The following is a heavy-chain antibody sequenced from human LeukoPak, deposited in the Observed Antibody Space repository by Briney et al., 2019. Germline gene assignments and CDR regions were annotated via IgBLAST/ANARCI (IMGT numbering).Heavy chain of an antibody. CDR1: GGSFSGYY. CDR3: ARRNYVWGSYRPFDY. D-gene: IGHD3-16*02. V-gene: IGHV4-34*01. CDR2: INHSGST. J-gene: IGHJ4*02. Sequence: SETLSLTCAVYGGSFSGYYWSWIRQPPGKGLKWIGEINHSGSTNYNPSLKSRVTISVDTSKNQFSLKLSSVTAAGTAVYYCARRNYVWGSYRPFDYWGQGTLVTVSS.